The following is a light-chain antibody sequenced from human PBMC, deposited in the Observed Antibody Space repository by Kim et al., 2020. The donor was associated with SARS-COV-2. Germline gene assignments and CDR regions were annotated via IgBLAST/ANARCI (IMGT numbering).Light chain of an antibody. V-gene: IGLV10-54*01. Sequence: QNRPLTCSRNSNTVATLGAASLQQRQGHPPKLLFYRSNNRPSGISERLSASRSGDTASLTITGLQPEDEADYYCSSWDTSLRAWVFGGGTQLTVL. CDR3: SSWDTSLRAWV. J-gene: IGLJ3*02. CDR2: RSN. CDR1: SNTVATLG.